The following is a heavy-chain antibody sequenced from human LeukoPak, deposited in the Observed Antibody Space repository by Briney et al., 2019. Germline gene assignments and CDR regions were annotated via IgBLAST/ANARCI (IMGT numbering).Heavy chain of an antibody. V-gene: IGHV5-51*01. D-gene: IGHD1-7*01. CDR1: GYSFTSYW. Sequence: GESLQISCKGSGYSFTSYWIGWVRQLPGKGLEWMGIIYPGDSDTRYSPSFQGQVTISADKSISTAYLQWSSLKASDTAMYYCVRLKRLELRIIFDYWGQGTLVTVSS. CDR2: IYPGDSDT. J-gene: IGHJ4*02. CDR3: VRLKRLELRIIFDY.